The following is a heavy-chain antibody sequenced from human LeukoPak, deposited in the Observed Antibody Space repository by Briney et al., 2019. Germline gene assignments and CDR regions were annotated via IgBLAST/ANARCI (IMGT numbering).Heavy chain of an antibody. V-gene: IGHV4-59*01. Sequence: PSETLSLTCIVSGASISSYYWSWIRQPPGKGLEWIGYIYYSGNTNYNPSLKSRGTISVDTSKNQVSLQLSSVTAADTAVYYCAAIYDSRGYSHLYWGQGTLVTVSS. CDR1: GASISSYY. J-gene: IGHJ4*02. CDR3: AAIYDSRGYSHLY. CDR2: IYYSGNT. D-gene: IGHD3-22*01.